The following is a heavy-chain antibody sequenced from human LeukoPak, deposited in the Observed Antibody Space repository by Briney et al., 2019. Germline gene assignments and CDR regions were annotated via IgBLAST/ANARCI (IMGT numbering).Heavy chain of an antibody. Sequence: PGGSLRLSCAASGFTFSSYGMHWVRQAPGKGLEWVAVISYDGSNKYYADSVKGRFTISRDNSKNTLYLQMNSLRAEDTAVYYCAKGGEAGVAGITQFDYWGQGTLVTVSS. V-gene: IGHV3-30*18. J-gene: IGHJ4*02. CDR3: AKGGEAGVAGITQFDY. D-gene: IGHD6-19*01. CDR2: ISYDGSNK. CDR1: GFTFSSYG.